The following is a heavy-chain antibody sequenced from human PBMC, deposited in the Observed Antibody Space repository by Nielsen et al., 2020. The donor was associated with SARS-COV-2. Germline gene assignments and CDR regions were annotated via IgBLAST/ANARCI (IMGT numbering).Heavy chain of an antibody. D-gene: IGHD3-10*01. V-gene: IGHV3-9*01. Sequence: GGSLRLSCAASGFTFDDYAMHWVRQAPGKGLEWVSGISWNSGSIGYADSVKGRFTISRDNAKNTLYLQMNSLRAEDTAVYYCARGSLAYWGQGTLVTVSS. CDR2: ISWNSGSI. CDR3: ARGSLAY. J-gene: IGHJ4*02. CDR1: GFTFDDYA.